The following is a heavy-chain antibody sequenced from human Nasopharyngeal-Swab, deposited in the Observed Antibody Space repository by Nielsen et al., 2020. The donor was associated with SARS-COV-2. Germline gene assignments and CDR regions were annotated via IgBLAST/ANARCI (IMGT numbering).Heavy chain of an antibody. D-gene: IGHD1-26*01. V-gene: IGHV1-69*13. Sequence: SVKERGKASGGKRSSYAISWVRQAPGQGLEWMGGIIPIFGTANYAQKFQGRVTITADESTSTAYMELSSLRSEDTAVYYCARDRDWELLRSWGQGPLVPFSS. CDR1: GGKRSSYA. CDR3: ARDRDWELLRS. CDR2: IIPIFGTA. J-gene: IGHJ5*02.